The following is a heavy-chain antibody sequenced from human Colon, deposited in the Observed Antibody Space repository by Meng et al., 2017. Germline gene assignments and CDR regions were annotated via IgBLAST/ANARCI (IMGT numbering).Heavy chain of an antibody. J-gene: IGHJ4*02. Sequence: QVRVVQSGAEVKEPGASVKVSCKPSGYPSSHYALHWVRQAPGQRLEWMGWINPGNGDTKSSHKFQGRLTITRDTSASTAYMELSSLRSEDTAVYYCAKDQDFGGTPDSWGQGTLVTVSS. D-gene: IGHD4-23*01. CDR3: AKDQDFGGTPDS. CDR2: INPGNGDT. CDR1: GYPSSHYA. V-gene: IGHV1-3*01.